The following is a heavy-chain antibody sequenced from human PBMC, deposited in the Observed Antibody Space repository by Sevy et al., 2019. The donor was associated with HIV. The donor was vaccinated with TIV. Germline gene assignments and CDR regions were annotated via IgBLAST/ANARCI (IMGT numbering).Heavy chain of an antibody. CDR3: ARRVPGGAFDI. V-gene: IGHV3-21*01. Sequence: GGSLRLSCAASGFTFSSYSMNWVRQAPGKGLEWVSSISSISSYIYYADSVKGRFTISRDNAKNSLYLQMNSLRAEDTAVYYCARRVPGGAFDIWGQGTMVTVSS. D-gene: IGHD2-2*01. CDR2: ISSISSYI. CDR1: GFTFSSYS. J-gene: IGHJ3*02.